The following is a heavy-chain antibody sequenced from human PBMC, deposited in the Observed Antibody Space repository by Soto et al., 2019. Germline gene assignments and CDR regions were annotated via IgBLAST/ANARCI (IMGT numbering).Heavy chain of an antibody. D-gene: IGHD6-19*01. CDR3: ARVAVAGSRVDY. Sequence: SETLSLTCAVSGGSISSSNWWSWVRQPPGKGLEWIGEIYHSGSTNYNPSLKSRVTISVDESKNQFSLKLSSVTAADKAVYYCARVAVAGSRVDYWGQGTLVTVS. V-gene: IGHV4-4*02. CDR2: IYHSGST. CDR1: GGSISSSNW. J-gene: IGHJ4*02.